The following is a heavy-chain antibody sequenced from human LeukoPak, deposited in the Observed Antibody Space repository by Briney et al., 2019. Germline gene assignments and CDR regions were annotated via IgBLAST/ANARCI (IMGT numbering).Heavy chain of an antibody. CDR2: ISYDGSNK. V-gene: IGHV3-30*03. CDR3: AREDWNRDAFDI. CDR1: GFTFSSYG. Sequence: GGSLRLSCAASGFTFSSYGMHWVRQAPGKGLEWVAVISYDGSNKYYADSVKGRFTISRDNAKNSLYLQMNSLRDEDTAVYYCAREDWNRDAFDIWGQGTMVTVSS. D-gene: IGHD1-1*01. J-gene: IGHJ3*02.